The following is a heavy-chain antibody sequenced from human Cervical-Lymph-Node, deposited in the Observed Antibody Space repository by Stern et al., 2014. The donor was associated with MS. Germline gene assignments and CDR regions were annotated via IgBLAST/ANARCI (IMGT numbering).Heavy chain of an antibody. J-gene: IGHJ6*02. CDR2: TCPGDSDP. V-gene: IGHV5-51*03. D-gene: IGHD5-18*01. CDR1: GYSFATYW. Sequence: VQLVESGAEVKKPGGSLKISCKGSGYSFATYWIGWVRQMPGKGLEWMGITCPGDSDPGYSPSFQGQVTISADKSISTAYLHWSSLKASDTAMYYCARPGDDTAKYGLDVWGQGTTVTVSS. CDR3: ARPGDDTAKYGLDV.